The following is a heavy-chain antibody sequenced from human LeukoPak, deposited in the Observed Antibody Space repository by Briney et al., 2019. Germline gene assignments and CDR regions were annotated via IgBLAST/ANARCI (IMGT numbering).Heavy chain of an antibody. CDR3: ARGLNVNYGDYGSGYYYCMDV. CDR1: GGTFSSYA. Sequence: GASVKVSCKASGGTFSSYAISWVRQAPGQGLEWMGGIIPIFGTANYAQKFQGRVTITADESTSTAYMELSSLRSEDKAVYYCARGLNVNYGDYGSGYYYCMDVGGKATTVTISS. J-gene: IGHJ6*03. D-gene: IGHD4-17*01. V-gene: IGHV1-69*13. CDR2: IIPIFGTA.